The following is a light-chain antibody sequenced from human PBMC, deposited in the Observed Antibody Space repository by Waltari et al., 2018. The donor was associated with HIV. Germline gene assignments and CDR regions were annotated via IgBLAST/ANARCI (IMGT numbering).Light chain of an antibody. CDR1: SGHSSYI. CDR3: ETWDHNIRV. Sequence: QPVLTPSSSASASLGSSVQLTCPLSSGHSSYIIAWHQQQPGKAPRYLKKLEGNGDHNQASGVPDRSSCSSSGADRYLTMSNVQSEDEADYYCETWDHNIRVFGGGTKLTVL. J-gene: IGLJ3*02. CDR2: LEGNGDH. V-gene: IGLV4-60*03.